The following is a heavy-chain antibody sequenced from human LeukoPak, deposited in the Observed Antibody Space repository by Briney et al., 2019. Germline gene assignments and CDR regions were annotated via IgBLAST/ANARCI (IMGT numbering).Heavy chain of an antibody. J-gene: IGHJ5*02. D-gene: IGHD3-3*01. CDR1: GGSISSGDYY. V-gene: IGHV4-30-4*08. Sequence: SETLSLTCTVSGGSISSGDYYWSWIRQPPGKGLEWIGYIYYSGSTYYNPSLKSRVTISVDTSKNQFSLKLSSVTAADTAVYYCARDASDLWSGGAFDPWGQGTLVTVSS. CDR2: IYYSGST. CDR3: ARDASDLWSGGAFDP.